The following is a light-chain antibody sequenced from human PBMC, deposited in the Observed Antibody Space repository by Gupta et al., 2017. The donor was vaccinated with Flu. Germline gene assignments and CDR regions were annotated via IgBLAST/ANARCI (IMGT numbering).Light chain of an antibody. V-gene: IGLV2-23*02. J-gene: IGLJ3*02. CDR3: CSYAGSSWV. CDR2: EVS. CDR1: SSDVGSYNL. Sequence: GTSSDVGSYNLVSWYQQHPGKAPKLMIYEVSKRPSGVSNRFSGSKSGNTASLTISGLQAEDEADYYCCSYAGSSWVFGGGTKLTVL.